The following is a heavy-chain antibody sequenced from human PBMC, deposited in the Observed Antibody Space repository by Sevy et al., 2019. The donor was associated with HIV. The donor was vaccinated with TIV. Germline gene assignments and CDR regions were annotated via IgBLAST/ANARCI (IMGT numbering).Heavy chain of an antibody. V-gene: IGHV3-72*01. CDR1: GFTFSDHY. J-gene: IGHJ6*02. CDR3: ARGPYSGSYYTPHYYYYYGMDV. Sequence: GGSLRLSCAASGFTFSDHYMDWVRQAPGKGLEWVGRTRNKANSYTTEYAASVKGRFTISRDDSKSSLYLQMNSLKTEDTAVYYCARGPYSGSYYTPHYYYYYGMDVWGQGTTVTVSS. CDR2: TRNKANSYTT. D-gene: IGHD1-26*01.